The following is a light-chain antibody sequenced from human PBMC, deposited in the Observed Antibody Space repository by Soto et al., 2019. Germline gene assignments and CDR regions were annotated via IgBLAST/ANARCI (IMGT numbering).Light chain of an antibody. V-gene: IGKV1-5*01. J-gene: IGKJ4*01. CDR2: DAS. CDR3: QQYQTYRS. Sequence: DIQLTQSPSTLYASVGDRVIITCRASQSFATWMAGYQLKPGKAPKLLIFDASSLETGVPPRFSGNESGTEFTLAIDNLQPDDFATYVCQQYQTYRSFGGGTRVEIK. CDR1: QSFATW.